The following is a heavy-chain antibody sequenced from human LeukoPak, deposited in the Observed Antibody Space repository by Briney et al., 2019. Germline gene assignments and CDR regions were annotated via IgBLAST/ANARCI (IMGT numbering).Heavy chain of an antibody. D-gene: IGHD1-26*01. CDR3: AKHGGATRNFHYYMDV. V-gene: IGHV3-23*01. Sequence: PGGSLRLFCAASGFTFSSYAMAWVRQAPGKGLEWVSSISASGATTYYADSVEGPFTSSRDNSKNTLFLQMNSLRAEDTAIYYCAKHGGATRNFHYYMDVWGKGTTVTVSS. CDR1: GFTFSSYA. CDR2: ISASGATT. J-gene: IGHJ6*03.